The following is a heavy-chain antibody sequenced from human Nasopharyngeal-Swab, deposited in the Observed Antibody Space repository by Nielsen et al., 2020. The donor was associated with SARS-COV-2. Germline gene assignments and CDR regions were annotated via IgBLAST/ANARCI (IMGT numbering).Heavy chain of an antibody. CDR1: GDSVSSNSAA. V-gene: IGHV6-1*01. J-gene: IGHJ4*02. CDR2: TYYRSKWYN. CDR3: ARGRTTGTAGLFDY. Sequence: SQTLSLTCAISGDSVSSNSAAWNWIRQSPSRGLEWLGRTYYRSKWYNGYAVSVKNRITINPDTSKNQFSLQLNSVTPEDTAVYYCARGRTTGTAGLFDYWGQGTLVTVSS. D-gene: IGHD1-1*01.